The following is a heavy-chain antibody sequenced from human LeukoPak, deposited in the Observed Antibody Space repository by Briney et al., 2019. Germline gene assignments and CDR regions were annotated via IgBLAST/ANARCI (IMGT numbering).Heavy chain of an antibody. V-gene: IGHV1-2*02. CDR3: ARGPDFGQLGTIDIVVVPAAISFICDY. Sequence: ASVKVYCKASGYTFTGYYMHWVRQAPGQGLEWMGWINPNSGGTNYAQKFQGRVTMNRDTSISTAYMELSRMRSDDTAVYYCARGPDFGQLGTIDIVVVPAAISFICDYWGQGTLVTVSS. CDR1: GYTFTGYY. D-gene: IGHD2-2*02. CDR2: INPNSGGT. J-gene: IGHJ4*02.